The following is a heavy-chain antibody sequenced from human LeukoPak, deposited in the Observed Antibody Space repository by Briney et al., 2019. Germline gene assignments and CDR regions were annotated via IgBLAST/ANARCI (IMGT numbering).Heavy chain of an antibody. D-gene: IGHD5-24*01. CDR3: ARARDGYNSAVDY. CDR2: INPNSGGT. V-gene: IGHV1-2*02. CDR1: GYTFTGYY. J-gene: IGHJ4*02. Sequence: ASVKVSRKASGYTFTGYYMHWVRQAPGQGLEWMGWINPNSGGTNYAQKFQGRVTMTRDTSISTAYMELSRLRSDDTAVYYCARARDGYNSAVDYWGQGTLVTVSS.